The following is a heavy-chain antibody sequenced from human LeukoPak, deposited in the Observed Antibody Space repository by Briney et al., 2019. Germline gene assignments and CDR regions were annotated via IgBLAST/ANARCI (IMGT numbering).Heavy chain of an antibody. CDR3: ARQSCSSTSCYFSFGGACEY. D-gene: IGHD2-2*01. Sequence: SETLSLTCTISGGSISTSHYWGWIRQAPGKGLEWIGSISHSGSTYYNPSLKSRISISVDTSKNQFSLQLSSVTAADTAVYYCARQSCSSTSCYFSFGGACEYWGQGTLVTVSS. J-gene: IGHJ4*02. CDR2: ISHSGST. V-gene: IGHV4-39*01. CDR1: GGSISTSHY.